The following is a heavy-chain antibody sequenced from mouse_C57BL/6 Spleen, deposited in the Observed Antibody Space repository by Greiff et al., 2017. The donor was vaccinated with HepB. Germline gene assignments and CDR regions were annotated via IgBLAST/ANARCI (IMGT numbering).Heavy chain of an antibody. J-gene: IGHJ3*01. CDR1: GYAFRSSW. V-gene: IGHV1-82*01. CDR3: GSPGSFRVGC. CDR2: IYPGDGDT. Sequence: QVQLQQSGPGLVQPRASVRISCKASGYAFRSSWLYWVKRRPGKGLEWIGRIYPGDGDTNYNGKFKGKATLTADKSSSTAYMQLSSLTSEDSAFYDCGSPGSFRVGCWCQGSLVIVSA.